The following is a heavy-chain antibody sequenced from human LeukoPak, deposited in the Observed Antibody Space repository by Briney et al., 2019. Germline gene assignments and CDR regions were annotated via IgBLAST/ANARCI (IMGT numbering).Heavy chain of an antibody. V-gene: IGHV4-61*02. CDR1: GGSISSGSYY. J-gene: IGHJ5*02. D-gene: IGHD3-10*01. CDR3: ARVLLWFGEPPNWFDP. CDR2: IYTSGST. Sequence: PSETLSLTCTVSGGSISSGSYYWSWIRQPAGKGLEWIGRIYTSGSTNYNPSLKSRVTISVDTSKNQFSLKLSSVTAADTAVYYCARVLLWFGEPPNWFDPWGQGTLVTVSS.